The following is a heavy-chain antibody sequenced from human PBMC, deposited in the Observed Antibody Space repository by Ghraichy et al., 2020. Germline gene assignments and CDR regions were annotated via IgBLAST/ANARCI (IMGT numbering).Heavy chain of an antibody. Sequence: GESLNISCAASGFTFSRYSMNWVRQAPGKGLEWVSSISSSSSYIYYADSVKGRFTISRDNAKNSLYLQMNSLRAEDTAVYYCARRQWLVRGTFDYWGQGTLVTVSS. V-gene: IGHV3-21*01. CDR3: ARRQWLVRGTFDY. CDR2: ISSSSSYI. J-gene: IGHJ4*02. CDR1: GFTFSRYS. D-gene: IGHD6-19*01.